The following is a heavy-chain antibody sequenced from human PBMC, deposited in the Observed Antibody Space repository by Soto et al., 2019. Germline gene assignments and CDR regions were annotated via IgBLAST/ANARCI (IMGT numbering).Heavy chain of an antibody. J-gene: IGHJ6*02. CDR1: GFTFSDYY. V-gene: IGHV3-11*01. CDR3: ARDHRIRFLEWPRPRDGMDV. CDR2: ISSSGSTI. Sequence: QVQLVESGGGLVKPGGSLRLSCAASGFTFSDYYMSWIRQAPGKGLEWVSYISSSGSTIYYADSVKGRFTISRDNAKNSLYLQMNSLRAEDTAVYYCARDHRIRFLEWPRPRDGMDVWGQGTTVTVSS. D-gene: IGHD3-3*01.